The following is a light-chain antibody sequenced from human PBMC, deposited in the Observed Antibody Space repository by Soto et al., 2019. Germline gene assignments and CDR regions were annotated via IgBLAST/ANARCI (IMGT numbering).Light chain of an antibody. CDR2: TAS. CDR3: QQVNSYPFT. V-gene: IGKV1-9*01. J-gene: IGKJ3*01. Sequence: DIQLTQSPSFLSASAGDRVTITCRASQGISSYLAWYQQKPGKAPNLLIYTASTLQSGVPSRFSGSGSGTEFSLTISSLQPEDLATYYCQQVNSYPFTFGPGTKVDLK. CDR1: QGISSY.